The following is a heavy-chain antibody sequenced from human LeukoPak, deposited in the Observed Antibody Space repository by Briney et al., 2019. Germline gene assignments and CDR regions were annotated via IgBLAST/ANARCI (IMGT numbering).Heavy chain of an antibody. D-gene: IGHD3-22*01. J-gene: IGHJ4*02. V-gene: IGHV3-53*01. Sequence: GGSLRLSCAASGFTVSSNYMSWVRQAPGKGLEWVSVIYSGGSTYYADSVKGRFTISRDNSKNTLYLQMNSLRAEDTAVYYCARLRAELNYYDSSGYYDWGQGTLVTVSS. CDR3: ARLRAELNYYDSSGYYD. CDR2: IYSGGST. CDR1: GFTVSSNY.